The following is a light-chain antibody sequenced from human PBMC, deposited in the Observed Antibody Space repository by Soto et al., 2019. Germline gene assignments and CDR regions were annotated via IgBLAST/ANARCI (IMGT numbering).Light chain of an antibody. CDR1: SSNIGSNT. V-gene: IGLV1-44*01. CDR3: AAWDDSLNGYV. Sequence: QSLLTQPPSASVTPGHSVTISCSGSSSNIGSNTVNWYQQLPGTAPKLLIYSNNQRPSGVPDRFSGSKSGTSASLAISGLQSEDEADYYCAAWDDSLNGYVFGTGTKVTVL. CDR2: SNN. J-gene: IGLJ1*01.